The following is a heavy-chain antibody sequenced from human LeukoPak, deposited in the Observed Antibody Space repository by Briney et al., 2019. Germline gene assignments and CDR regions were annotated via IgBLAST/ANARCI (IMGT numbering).Heavy chain of an antibody. CDR3: AKDYDILTGLLAFDI. J-gene: IGHJ3*02. V-gene: IGHV3-23*01. Sequence: GGSLRLSCAASGFTFSSYAMSWVRQAPGKGLEWVSAISGSGGSTYYADSVKGRFTISRDNSKNTLYLQMNSLRAEDTAVYHCAKDYDILTGLLAFDIWGQGTMVTVSS. D-gene: IGHD3-9*01. CDR2: ISGSGGST. CDR1: GFTFSSYA.